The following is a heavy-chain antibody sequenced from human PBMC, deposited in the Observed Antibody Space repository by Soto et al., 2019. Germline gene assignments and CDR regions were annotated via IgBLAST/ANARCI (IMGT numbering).Heavy chain of an antibody. CDR3: ADDLAALNWFDP. Sequence: EVQLVESGGGLVQPGGSLRLSCAASGFTFSSYSMKWVRQAPGKGLEWVSYISSSSSTIYYADSVKGRFTISRDNAKNSLYLQMNSLSDEDTAVYYCADDLAALNWFDPWGQGTLVTVSS. V-gene: IGHV3-48*02. D-gene: IGHD1-1*01. J-gene: IGHJ5*02. CDR1: GFTFSSYS. CDR2: ISSSSSTI.